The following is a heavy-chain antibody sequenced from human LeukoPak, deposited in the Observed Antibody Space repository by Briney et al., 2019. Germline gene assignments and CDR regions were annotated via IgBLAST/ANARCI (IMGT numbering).Heavy chain of an antibody. CDR2: ISGSGGST. Sequence: GGSLRLSCAASGFTFSSYAMSWVRQAPGKGLEGVSAISGSGGSTYYADSVKGRFTISRDNSKNTLYLQMNSLRAEDTAVYYCAKSRIAVAGKGLDYWGQGTLVTVSS. D-gene: IGHD6-13*01. CDR1: GFTFSSYA. J-gene: IGHJ4*02. V-gene: IGHV3-23*01. CDR3: AKSRIAVAGKGLDY.